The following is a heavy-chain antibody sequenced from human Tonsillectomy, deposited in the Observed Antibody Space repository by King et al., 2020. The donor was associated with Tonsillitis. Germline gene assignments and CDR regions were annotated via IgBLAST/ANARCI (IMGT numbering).Heavy chain of an antibody. CDR1: GFTFDDYA. CDR3: AKDTRRDGYSLYYFDY. CDR2: ISWNSGSI. Sequence: EVQLVESGGGLVQPGRSLRLSCAASGFTFDDYAMHWVRQAPGKGLEGVSGISWNSGSIGYADSVKGRFTISRDNAKNSLYLQMNSLRAEDTALYYCAKDTRRDGYSLYYFDYWGRGTLVTVSS. V-gene: IGHV3-9*01. J-gene: IGHJ4*02. D-gene: IGHD5-24*01.